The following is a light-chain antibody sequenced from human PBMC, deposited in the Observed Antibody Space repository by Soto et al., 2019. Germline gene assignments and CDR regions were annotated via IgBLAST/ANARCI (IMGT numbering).Light chain of an antibody. J-gene: IGKJ4*01. CDR3: QQLNSYRLT. V-gene: IGKV3-15*01. CDR2: GAS. Sequence: ETVMTQSPATLSVSPGERATLSCRASQSISSNLAWYQQKPGQAPRLLIYGASTRATGIPARFTGSGSGTEFSLSINSLQPEDFATYYCQQLNSYRLTFGGGTKVDIK. CDR1: QSISSN.